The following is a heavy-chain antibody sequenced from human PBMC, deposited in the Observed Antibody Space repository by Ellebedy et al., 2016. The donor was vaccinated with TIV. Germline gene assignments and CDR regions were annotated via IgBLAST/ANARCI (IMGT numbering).Heavy chain of an antibody. J-gene: IGHJ3*02. V-gene: IGHV3-7*01. D-gene: IGHD4-17*01. CDR3: ATDGSYGDYRSPTHAFVM. CDR2: INQDESQR. Sequence: GGSLRLSCAASGFSFRSYWMSWVRQAPGRGLEWVANINQDESQRYYVDSVQGRFTISRDNAKNSLNLQMNSVRAEDAAVYFCATDGSYGDYRSPTHAFVMWGQGTMVIVSS. CDR1: GFSFRSYW.